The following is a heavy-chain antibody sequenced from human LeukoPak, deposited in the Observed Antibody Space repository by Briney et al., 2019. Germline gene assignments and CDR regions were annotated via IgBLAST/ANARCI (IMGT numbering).Heavy chain of an antibody. CDR2: ISAYNGNT. D-gene: IGHD3-16*01. V-gene: IGHV1-18*04. CDR1: GYTFTSYY. J-gene: IGHJ4*02. Sequence: ASVKVSCKASGYTFTSYYMHWVRQAPGQGLEWMGWISAYNGNTNYAQKLQGRVTMTTDTSTSTAYMELRSLRSDDTAVYYCARASSTHYVEDYWGQGTLVTVSS. CDR3: ARASSTHYVEDY.